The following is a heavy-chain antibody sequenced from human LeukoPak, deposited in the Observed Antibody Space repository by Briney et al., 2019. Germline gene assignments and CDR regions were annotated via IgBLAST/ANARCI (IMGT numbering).Heavy chain of an antibody. V-gene: IGHV1-18*01. CDR2: ISTYNDNP. Sequence: EASVKVSCKASGYTFSKYDITWVRQAPGQGLECMGWISTYNDNPNYAQKFQGRVTMTTDTSTSTAYLDLRSLRSDDTAVYFCARLMGPPVYWGQGTRVTVSS. CDR1: GYTFSKYD. CDR3: ARLMGPPVY. J-gene: IGHJ4*02. D-gene: IGHD2-8*01.